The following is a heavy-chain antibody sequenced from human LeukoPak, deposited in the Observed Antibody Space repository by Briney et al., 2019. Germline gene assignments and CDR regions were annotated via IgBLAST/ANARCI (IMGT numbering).Heavy chain of an antibody. D-gene: IGHD4-23*01. CDR3: ARDRAYGGNSADRFDY. J-gene: IGHJ4*02. CDR2: INRDGSST. V-gene: IGHV3-74*01. Sequence: GGSLRLSCAASGFTFSSYWMHWVRQAPGKGLVWVSRINRDGSSTSYADSVKGRFTISRDNAKNTLYLQMNSLRAEDTAVYYCARDRAYGGNSADRFDYRGLGTLVTVSS. CDR1: GFTFSSYW.